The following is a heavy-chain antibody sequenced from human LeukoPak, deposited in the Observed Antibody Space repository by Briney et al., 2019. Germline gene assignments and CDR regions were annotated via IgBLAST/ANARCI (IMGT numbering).Heavy chain of an antibody. V-gene: IGHV1-2*06. Sequence: ASVKVSCKASGYTFTGYYMHWVRQAPGQGLEWMGRINPNSGGTNYAQKFQGRVTMTRDTSISTAYMELSRLRSDDTAVYYCARWERGHSSFDPWGQGTLVTVSS. D-gene: IGHD1-26*01. CDR1: GYTFTGYY. J-gene: IGHJ5*02. CDR3: ARWERGHSSFDP. CDR2: INPNSGGT.